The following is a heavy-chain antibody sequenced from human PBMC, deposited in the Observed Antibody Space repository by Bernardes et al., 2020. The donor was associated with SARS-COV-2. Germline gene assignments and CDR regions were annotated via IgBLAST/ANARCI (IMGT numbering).Heavy chain of an antibody. V-gene: IGHV3-48*02. CDR2: ITSTSSTI. CDR3: ARGAVGARGMDV. J-gene: IGHJ6*02. CDR1: GFNFISYS. Sequence: GSLRLSCAASGFNFISYSMDWVRQAPGKGLEWLSYITSTSSTIHYADSVKGRFTISRDNAKNSLYLQMNSLRDEDTAVYYCARGAVGARGMDVWGQGNTVTVSS.